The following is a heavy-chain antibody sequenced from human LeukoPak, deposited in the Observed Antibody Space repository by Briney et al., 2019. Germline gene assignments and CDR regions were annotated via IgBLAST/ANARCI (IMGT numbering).Heavy chain of an antibody. J-gene: IGHJ5*02. V-gene: IGHV1-2*04. Sequence: ASVKVSCKASGYTFTGYYMHWVRQAPGQGLEWMGWINPNSGGTNYAQKFQGWVTMTRDTSISTAYMELSRLRSDDTAVYYCARGRARYCSGGSCRKNWFDPWGQGTLVTVSS. CDR1: GYTFTGYY. D-gene: IGHD2-15*01. CDR2: INPNSGGT. CDR3: ARGRARYCSGGSCRKNWFDP.